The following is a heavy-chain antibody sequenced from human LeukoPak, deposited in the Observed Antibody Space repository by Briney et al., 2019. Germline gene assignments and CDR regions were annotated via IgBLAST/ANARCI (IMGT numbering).Heavy chain of an antibody. CDR2: INPNIGGT. CDR3: ARGDCSGASCYSVDS. CDR1: GYIFTASY. V-gene: IGHV1-2*02. D-gene: IGHD2-2*01. Sequence: ASVKVSCKASGYIFTASYIHWVRQAPRQGLEWMGWINPNIGGTSFAKKFQGRVTLTRDTSITTTYLELTGLRSDDTAVYFCARGDCSGASCYSVDSWGQGTLVTVSS. J-gene: IGHJ4*02.